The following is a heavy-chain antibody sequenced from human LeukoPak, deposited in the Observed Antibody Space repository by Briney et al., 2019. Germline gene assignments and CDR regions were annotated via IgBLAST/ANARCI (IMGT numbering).Heavy chain of an antibody. CDR2: INHSGST. CDR3: ARAGYSHGYNY. D-gene: IGHD5-18*01. J-gene: IGHJ4*02. CDR1: GGSFSGYY. Sequence: PSETLSLTCAVYGGSFSGYYWSWIRQPPGKGLEWIGEINHSGSTNYNPSLKSRVTISVDTSKNQFSLKLSSVTAADTAVYYCARAGYSHGYNYWGQGTLVTVSS. V-gene: IGHV4-34*01.